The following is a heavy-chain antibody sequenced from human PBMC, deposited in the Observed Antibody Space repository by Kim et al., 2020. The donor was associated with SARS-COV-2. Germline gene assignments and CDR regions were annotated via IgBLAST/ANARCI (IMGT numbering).Heavy chain of an antibody. J-gene: IGHJ5*02. D-gene: IGHD5-12*01. CDR3: ARARAQRGYDSGGWFDP. CDR2: IYHSGST. Sequence: SQTLSLTCAVSGGSISSGGYSWSWIRQPPGKGLEWIGYIYHSGSTYYNPSLKSRVTISVDRSKNQFSLKLSSVTAADTAVYYCARARAQRGYDSGGWFDPWGQGTLVTVSS. V-gene: IGHV4-30-2*01. CDR1: GGSISSGGYS.